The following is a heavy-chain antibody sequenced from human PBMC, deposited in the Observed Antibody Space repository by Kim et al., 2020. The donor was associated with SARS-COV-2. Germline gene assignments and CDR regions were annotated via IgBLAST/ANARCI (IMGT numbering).Heavy chain of an antibody. Sequence: SVKVSCKASGGTFSSYAISWVRQAPGQGLEWMGGIIPIFGTANYAQKFQGRVTITADESTSTAYMELSSLRSEDTAVYYCASPSQRNWGRLYGMDVWGQGTTVTVSS. CDR1: GGTFSSYA. D-gene: IGHD7-27*01. V-gene: IGHV1-69*13. CDR3: ASPSQRNWGRLYGMDV. J-gene: IGHJ6*02. CDR2: IIPIFGTA.